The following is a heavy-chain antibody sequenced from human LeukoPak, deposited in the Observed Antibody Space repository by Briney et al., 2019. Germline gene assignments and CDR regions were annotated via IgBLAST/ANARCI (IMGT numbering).Heavy chain of an antibody. CDR1: GFTFDDYA. Sequence: GRSLRLSCAASGFTFDDYAMHWVRQAPGKGLEWVSGISWNSGSIGYADSVKGRFTISRDNSKNTLYLQMNSLRAEDTAVYYCAKGESLLIPAAMDYWGQGTLVTVSS. V-gene: IGHV3-9*01. D-gene: IGHD2-2*01. CDR3: AKGESLLIPAAMDY. CDR2: ISWNSGSI. J-gene: IGHJ4*02.